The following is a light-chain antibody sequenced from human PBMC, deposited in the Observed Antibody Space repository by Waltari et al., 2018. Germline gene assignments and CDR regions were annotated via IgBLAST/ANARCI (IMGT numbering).Light chain of an antibody. CDR1: QNINDY. V-gene: IGKV1-39*01. CDR2: AAS. CDR3: QQSYSSPWT. Sequence: DIQMTQSPSSLSASVGDRVTITCRASQNINDYVYWYQQKPGKAPKLLIYAASILQRGVPSRFSGSGSGTDFTLTIASLQPEDFATYLCQQSYSSPWTFGQGTKVEIK. J-gene: IGKJ1*01.